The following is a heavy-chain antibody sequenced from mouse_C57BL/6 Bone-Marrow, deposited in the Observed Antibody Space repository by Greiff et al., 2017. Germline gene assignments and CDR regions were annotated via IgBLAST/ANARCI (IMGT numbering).Heavy chain of an antibody. CDR3: ARPYYGSSGAWFAY. J-gene: IGHJ3*01. CDR1: GYAFTNYL. CDR2: INPGSGGT. Sequence: QVQLKQSGAELVRPGTSVKVSCKASGYAFTNYLIEWVKQRPGQGLEWIGVINPGSGGTNYNEKFKGKANLTAYKSASTAYMQLSSLTSEDSAVYFCARPYYGSSGAWFAYWGQGTLVTVSA. D-gene: IGHD1-1*01. V-gene: IGHV1-54*01.